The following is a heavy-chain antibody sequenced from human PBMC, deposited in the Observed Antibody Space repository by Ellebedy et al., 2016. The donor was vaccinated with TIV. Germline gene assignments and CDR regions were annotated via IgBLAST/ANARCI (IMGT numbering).Heavy chain of an antibody. CDR3: ARHLRYSDWRILDL. CDR2: IFHSGTT. CDR1: RVSITDPTYY. Sequence: MPGGSLRLSCTVSRVSITDPTYYWAWLRQPPGKGLDWLGTIFHSGTTYKSPALSSRGSMSVDTSRNQFSLDLKSVTAADTAVDYCARHLRYSDWRILDLWGPGILVAVSS. D-gene: IGHD3-9*01. J-gene: IGHJ5*02. V-gene: IGHV4-39*01.